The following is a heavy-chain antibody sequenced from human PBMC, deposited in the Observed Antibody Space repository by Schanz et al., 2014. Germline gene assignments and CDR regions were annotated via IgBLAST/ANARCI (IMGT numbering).Heavy chain of an antibody. CDR1: GYTFAGHA. CDR3: ARGIPYCSSTSCSGLDAYDV. J-gene: IGHJ3*01. D-gene: IGHD2-2*01. Sequence: QVQLVQSGPEVKKPGASVKVSCQASGYTFAGHAVHWVRQAPGQGPEWVGWIHTGSGNTKYSQKFEGRVTITRDTSASIVYMELRSLTSDDTAMYYCARGIPYCSSTSCSGLDAYDVWGQGTLVTVSS. CDR2: IHTGSGNT. V-gene: IGHV1-3*04.